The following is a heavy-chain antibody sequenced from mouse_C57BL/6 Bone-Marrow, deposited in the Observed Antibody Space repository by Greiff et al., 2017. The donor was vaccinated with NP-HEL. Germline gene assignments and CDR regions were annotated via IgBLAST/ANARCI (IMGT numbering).Heavy chain of an antibody. D-gene: IGHD2-5*01. CDR2: IRNKANGYTT. CDR3: ARWLYSNYVDFDY. Sequence: EVKLMESGGGLVQPGGSLSLSCAASGFTFTDYYMSWVRQPPGKALEWLGFIRNKANGYTTEYSASVKGRFTISRDNSQSILYLQMNALRAEDSATYYCARWLYSNYVDFDYWGQGTTLTVSS. CDR1: GFTFTDYY. V-gene: IGHV7-3*01. J-gene: IGHJ2*01.